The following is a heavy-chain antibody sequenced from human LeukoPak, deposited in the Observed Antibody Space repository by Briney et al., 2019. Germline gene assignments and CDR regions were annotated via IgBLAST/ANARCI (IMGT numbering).Heavy chain of an antibody. Sequence: GGSLRLSCTASGFTFSSYGMHWVRQAPGKGLEWVSYISSSGSTIYYADSVKGRFTISRDNAKNSLYLQMNSLRAEDTAVYYCAGSTSYYYYGMDVWGQGTTVTVSS. V-gene: IGHV3-48*04. CDR1: GFTFSSYG. J-gene: IGHJ6*02. D-gene: IGHD3-10*01. CDR2: ISSSGSTI. CDR3: AGSTSYYYYGMDV.